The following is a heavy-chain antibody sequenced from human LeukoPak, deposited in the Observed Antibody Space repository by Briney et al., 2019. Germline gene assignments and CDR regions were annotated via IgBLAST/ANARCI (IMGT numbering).Heavy chain of an antibody. V-gene: IGHV4-39*01. J-gene: IGHJ3*02. CDR1: GGSISSSSYY. Sequence: SETLSLTCTVSGGSISSSSYYWGWLRQPPGKGLEWIGSIYYSGSTYYNPSLKSPVTISVDTTKNQFSLKLSSVTAAHSAVYYCASVPGRYCGGGCYKAFDIWGQGTMVTVSS. CDR3: ASVPGRYCGGGCYKAFDI. CDR2: IYYSGST. D-gene: IGHD2-21*02.